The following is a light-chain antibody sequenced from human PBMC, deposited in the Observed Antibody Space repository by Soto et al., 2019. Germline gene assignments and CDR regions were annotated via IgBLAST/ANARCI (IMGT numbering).Light chain of an antibody. J-gene: IGLJ2*01. V-gene: IGLV1-44*01. CDR1: VSSIGTNP. CDR2: GNN. Sequence: QSVLTQPPSASGTPGQRVTISCSGSVSSIGTNPVNWYRQLPGTAPKLLIYGNNQRPSGVTDRFSGSKSGTSASLDISGLQSEDEADAYCAAWDGSLNNVLFGGGTKLTVL. CDR3: AAWDGSLNNVL.